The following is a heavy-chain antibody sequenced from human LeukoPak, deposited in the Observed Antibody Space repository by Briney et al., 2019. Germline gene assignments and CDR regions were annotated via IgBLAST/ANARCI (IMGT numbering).Heavy chain of an antibody. D-gene: IGHD2-15*01. Sequence: GGSLRLSCAASGFTFDDYGMHWVRQAPGKGLNWVAFIRYDGNNKYYADSVKGRFTISRDNSKNTLYLQMNSLRAEDTAVYYCAKVRYCSGGNCYPDDNWGQGTLVSVSS. J-gene: IGHJ4*02. CDR3: AKVRYCSGGNCYPDDN. CDR2: IRYDGNNK. CDR1: GFTFDDYG. V-gene: IGHV3-30*02.